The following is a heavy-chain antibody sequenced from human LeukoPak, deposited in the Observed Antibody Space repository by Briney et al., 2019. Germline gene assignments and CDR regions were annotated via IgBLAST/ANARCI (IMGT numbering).Heavy chain of an antibody. CDR2: IYYSGST. J-gene: IGHJ4*02. CDR3: ARHPIIAAAGTDFDY. V-gene: IGHV4-39*01. Sequence: PSETLSLTCTVSGGSISSSSYYWGWIRQRPGKGLEWIGSIYYSGSTYYNPSLKSRVTISVDTSKNRFSLKLSSVTAADTAVYYCARHPIIAAAGTDFDYWGQGTLVTVSS. CDR1: GGSISSSSYY. D-gene: IGHD6-13*01.